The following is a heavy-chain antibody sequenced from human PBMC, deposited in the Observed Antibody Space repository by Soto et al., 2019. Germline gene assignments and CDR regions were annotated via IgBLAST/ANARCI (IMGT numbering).Heavy chain of an antibody. CDR3: ARDEGGVGYYTGPYYYGMDV. D-gene: IGHD3-3*01. CDR2: IKEDGSEK. Sequence: PGGSLRLSCAASGFTFTKYWMNWVRQAPGKGLEWLANIKEDGSEKFYVDSVKGRFTISRDNAQNSVYLQMNSLRAEDTAVYYCARDEGGVGYYTGPYYYGMDVWGHGTLVTVSS. J-gene: IGHJ6*02. CDR1: GFTFTKYW. V-gene: IGHV3-7*03.